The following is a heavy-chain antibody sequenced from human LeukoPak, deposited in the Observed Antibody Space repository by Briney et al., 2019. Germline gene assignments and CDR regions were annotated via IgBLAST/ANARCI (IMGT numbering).Heavy chain of an antibody. J-gene: IGHJ4*02. Sequence: ASVKVSCKASGYAFTGYYMHWVRQAPGQGLEWMGWINPNSGGTNYAQKFQGRVTMTRDTSISTAYMELSRLRSDDTAVYYCARSLEVGSGYESNWGQGTLVTVSS. D-gene: IGHD3-22*01. CDR2: INPNSGGT. CDR1: GYAFTGYY. V-gene: IGHV1-2*02. CDR3: ARSLEVGSGYESN.